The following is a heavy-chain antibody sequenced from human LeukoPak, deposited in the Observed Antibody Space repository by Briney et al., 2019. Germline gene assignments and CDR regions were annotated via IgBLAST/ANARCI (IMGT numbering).Heavy chain of an antibody. J-gene: IGHJ4*02. CDR1: GGSFSSYH. Sequence: SETLSLTCTVSGGSFSSYHWSWIRQPAGTGLEWIGRFYTSGNTNYNPSLKSQVTMSVDTSKNQFSLKLSSVTAADTAVYYCARSGDIVVVPAAPPGYFDYWGQGTLVTVSS. V-gene: IGHV4-4*07. CDR3: ARSGDIVVVPAAPPGYFDY. CDR2: FYTSGNT. D-gene: IGHD2-2*01.